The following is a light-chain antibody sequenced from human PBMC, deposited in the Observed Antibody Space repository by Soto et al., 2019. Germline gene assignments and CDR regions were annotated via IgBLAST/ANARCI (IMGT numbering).Light chain of an antibody. CDR3: AVWDDSLNGCV. CDR1: SSNIGSNT. CDR2: SNT. Sequence: QSVLTQPPSVSETPGQRVTISCSGSSSNIGSNTVNWYRQLPETAPKLLIYSNTQRPSGVPDRFSGSKSGTSASLAISGLQSEDEADYYWAVWDDSLNGCVFGAGTKVTVL. J-gene: IGLJ1*01. V-gene: IGLV1-44*01.